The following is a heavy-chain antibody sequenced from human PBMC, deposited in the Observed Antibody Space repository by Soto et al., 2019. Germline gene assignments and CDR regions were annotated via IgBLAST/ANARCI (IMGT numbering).Heavy chain of an antibody. J-gene: IGHJ6*02. D-gene: IGHD6-13*01. CDR1: GYTFTSYG. V-gene: IGHV1-18*04. Sequence: ASVKVSCKASGYTFTSYGISWVRQAPGQGLEWMGWISAYNGNTNYAQKLQGRVTMTTDTSTSTAYMELRSLRSDDTAVYYCARDRDYSSSWYTSFYYYYYGMDVWGQGTTVPVSS. CDR2: ISAYNGNT. CDR3: ARDRDYSSSWYTSFYYYYYGMDV.